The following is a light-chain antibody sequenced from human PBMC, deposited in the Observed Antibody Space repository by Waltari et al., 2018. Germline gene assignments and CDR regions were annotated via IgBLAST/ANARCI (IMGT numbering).Light chain of an antibody. Sequence: DIQMTQSPSSLSASVGDRVTITCRASQSISSYLSWYQRKPGKAPKLLIYDTSTLQSGVQSRFSGSGSETDFTLTISSLQPEDFATYWCQQSYSSFSFGGGTKVEIK. V-gene: IGKV1-39*01. CDR2: DTS. J-gene: IGKJ4*01. CDR3: QQSYSSFS. CDR1: QSISSY.